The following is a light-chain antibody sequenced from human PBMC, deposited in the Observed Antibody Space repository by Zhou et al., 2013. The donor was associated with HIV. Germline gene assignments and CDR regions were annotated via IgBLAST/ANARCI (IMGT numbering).Light chain of an antibody. J-gene: IGKJ1*01. V-gene: IGKV3-11*01. Sequence: EIVLTQSPATLSLSPGERVTLSCRASQSISRNLAWYQHKPGQPPRLLIFDASNRATGIPARFSGSGSGTDFTLTISSLQPEDIATYYCQQYDNLPRTFGQGTKVEIK. CDR2: DAS. CDR1: QSISRN. CDR3: QQYDNLPRT.